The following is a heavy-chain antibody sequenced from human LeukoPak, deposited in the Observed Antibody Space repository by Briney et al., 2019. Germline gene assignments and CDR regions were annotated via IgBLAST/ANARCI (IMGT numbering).Heavy chain of an antibody. Sequence: GGSLRLSCAASGSTFDDYAMHWVRQAPGKGLEWVSLISGDGGSTYYADSVKGRFTISRDNSKNSLYLQMNSLRTEDTALYYCAKDSLYDFWSGYYTGIESGYYYGMDVWGQGTTVTVSS. J-gene: IGHJ6*02. CDR1: GSTFDDYA. CDR3: AKDSLYDFWSGYYTGIESGYYYGMDV. V-gene: IGHV3-43*02. D-gene: IGHD3-3*01. CDR2: ISGDGGST.